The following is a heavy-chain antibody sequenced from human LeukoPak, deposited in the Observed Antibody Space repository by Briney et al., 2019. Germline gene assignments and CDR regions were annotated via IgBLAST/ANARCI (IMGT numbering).Heavy chain of an antibody. Sequence: GGSLRLSCAASGFTFSSYSMNWVRQAPGKGLEWVSYISSSSSTIYYADSVKGRFTISRDNAKNSLYLQMNSLRDEDTAVYYWGRGGGGAIDKDNWFDPWGQGTLVTVSS. D-gene: IGHD3-16*01. CDR1: GFTFSSYS. CDR3: GRGGGGAIDKDNWFDP. J-gene: IGHJ5*02. CDR2: ISSSSSTI. V-gene: IGHV3-48*02.